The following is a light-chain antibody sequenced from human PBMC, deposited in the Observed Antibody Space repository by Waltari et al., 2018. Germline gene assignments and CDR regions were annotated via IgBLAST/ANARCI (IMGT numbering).Light chain of an antibody. CDR3: ETWDSNTRV. V-gene: IGLV4-60*03. CDR2: LEDSGNY. CDR1: SGHSTYI. J-gene: IGLJ3*02. Sequence: QPVLTQSSSTSPSLGSPVKLTCTLDSGHSTYIIAWHPQQAGKAPRYLMKLEDSGNYNKGSGVPDRFSGSSSGADRYLAIFNLQSEDEADYYCETWDSNTRVFSGGTKLTVL.